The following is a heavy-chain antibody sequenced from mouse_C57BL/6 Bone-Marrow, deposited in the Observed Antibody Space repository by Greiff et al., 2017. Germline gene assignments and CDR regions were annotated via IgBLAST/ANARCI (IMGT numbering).Heavy chain of an antibody. CDR1: GYNFTSYW. V-gene: IGHV1-69*01. CDR3: APLLQTCCDC. J-gene: IGHJ2*01. D-gene: IGHD2-12*01. Sequence: VQLLQSGAELVMPGASVKLSCKASGYNFTSYWMHWVKQRPGQGLEWIGEIAPSDSYPNYNQKFKGKSTFTVDKSSSTAYMKLSSLTSGNSAVYDGAPLLQTCCDCWGQGTTLTVSS. CDR2: IAPSDSYP.